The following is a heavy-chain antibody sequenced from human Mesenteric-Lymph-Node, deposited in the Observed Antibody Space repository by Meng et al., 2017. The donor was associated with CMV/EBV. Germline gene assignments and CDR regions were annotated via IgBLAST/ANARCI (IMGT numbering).Heavy chain of an antibody. Sequence: GESLKISCAASGFPFDDYAMHWVRQAPGKGLEWVSRITSDGRTTNYADSVKGRFTISRDNAKNTLFLQMTSLRAEDTAVYYCGRDKGYSMDVWGQGTTVTVSS. V-gene: IGHV3-74*01. J-gene: IGHJ6*02. D-gene: IGHD2-15*01. CDR1: GFPFDDYA. CDR2: ITSDGRTT. CDR3: GRDKGYSMDV.